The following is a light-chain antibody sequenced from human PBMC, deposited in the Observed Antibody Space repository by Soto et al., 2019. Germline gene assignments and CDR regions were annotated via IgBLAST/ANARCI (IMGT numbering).Light chain of an antibody. J-gene: IGKJ4*01. CDR1: QSVNSN. V-gene: IGKV3-15*01. Sequence: EIVMTQSPATLSVSPGERATLSCRASQSVNSNLAWYQQKPGQAPRLLIYGASTRATGIPARFSGSGSGTEFTLTISSLQSEAFAVYYCQQYNNWPPLTFGGGTKVEIK. CDR3: QQYNNWPPLT. CDR2: GAS.